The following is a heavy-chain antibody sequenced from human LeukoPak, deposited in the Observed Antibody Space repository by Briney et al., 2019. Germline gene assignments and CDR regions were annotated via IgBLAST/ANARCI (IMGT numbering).Heavy chain of an antibody. J-gene: IGHJ4*02. CDR3: ARSGSLDY. Sequence: GGSLRLSCAASGFTFSSYAMHWVRQAPGKGLEYVSAISSNGGSTYYANSVKGRFTISRDNSKNTLYLQMGSLRAEDMAVYYCARSGSLDYWGQGTLATVSS. D-gene: IGHD2-15*01. CDR1: GFTFSSYA. V-gene: IGHV3-64*01. CDR2: ISSNGGST.